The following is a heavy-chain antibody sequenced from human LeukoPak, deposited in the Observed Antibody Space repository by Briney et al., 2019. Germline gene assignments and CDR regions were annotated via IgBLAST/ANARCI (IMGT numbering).Heavy chain of an antibody. CDR3: ARERIAALGAGLDY. V-gene: IGHV4-39*07. J-gene: IGHJ4*02. CDR2: IYYSGST. Sequence: SETLSLTCTVSGGSISSSSYYWGWIRQPPGKGLEWIGSIYYSGSTYYNPSLKSRVTISVDTSENQFSLKLSSVTAADTAVYYCARERIAALGAGLDYWGQGTLVTVSS. D-gene: IGHD6-6*01. CDR1: GGSISSSSYY.